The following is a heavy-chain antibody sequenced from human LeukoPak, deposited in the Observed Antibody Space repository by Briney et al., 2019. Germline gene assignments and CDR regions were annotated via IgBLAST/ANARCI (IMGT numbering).Heavy chain of an antibody. V-gene: IGHV3-30-3*01. CDR3: ARGGRYSYGYTFDY. J-gene: IGHJ4*02. D-gene: IGHD5-18*01. CDR1: GFTFSSYA. Sequence: GGSLRLSCAASGFTFSSYAMHWVRQAPGKGLEWVAVISYDGSNKYYADSVKGRFTISRDNSKNTLYLQMNSLGAEDTAVYYCARGGRYSYGYTFDYWGQGTPVTVSS. CDR2: ISYDGSNK.